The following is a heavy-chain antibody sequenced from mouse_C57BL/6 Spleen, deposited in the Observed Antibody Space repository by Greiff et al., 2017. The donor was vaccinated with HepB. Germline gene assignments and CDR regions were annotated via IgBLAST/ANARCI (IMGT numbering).Heavy chain of an antibody. CDR1: GYTFTSYW. CDR2: IHPNSGST. CDR3: ARKTTAYYFDY. J-gene: IGHJ2*01. V-gene: IGHV1-64*01. D-gene: IGHD1-2*01. Sequence: QVQLQQPGAELVKPGASVKLSCKASGYTFTSYWMHWVKQRPGQGLEWIGMIHPNSGSTNYNEKFKSKATLTVEKSSSTAYMQLSSLTSEDSAVYYCARKTTAYYFDYWGQGTTLTVSS.